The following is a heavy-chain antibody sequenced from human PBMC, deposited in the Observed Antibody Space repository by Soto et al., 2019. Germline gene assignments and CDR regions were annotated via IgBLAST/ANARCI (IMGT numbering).Heavy chain of an antibody. CDR3: ARAAYGDYVAGWYFDL. CDR1: GFTFSDYF. D-gene: IGHD4-17*01. J-gene: IGHJ2*01. CDR2: ISSSGSTI. V-gene: IGHV3-11*01. Sequence: QVQLVESGGGLVQPGGSLRLSCAASGFTFSDYFMSWIRQAPGKGLERVSYISSSGSTIYYADSVKGRFTISRDNAKNSLYLQMNSLRAEDTAVYYCARAAYGDYVAGWYFDLWGRGTLVTVSS.